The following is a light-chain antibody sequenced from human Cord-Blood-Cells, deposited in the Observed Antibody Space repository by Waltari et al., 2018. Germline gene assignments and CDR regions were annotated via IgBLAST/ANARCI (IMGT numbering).Light chain of an antibody. Sequence: DIQMTQSPSSLSASVGDRVTITCRASTSISSYLHWYQQKPGKAPKLLSYAASSLQCGVPSRFSGSGSGTDFTLTISSLQPEDFATYYCQQSYSTPWTFGQGTKVEIK. V-gene: IGKV1-39*01. CDR2: AAS. CDR3: QQSYSTPWT. CDR1: TSISSY. J-gene: IGKJ1*01.